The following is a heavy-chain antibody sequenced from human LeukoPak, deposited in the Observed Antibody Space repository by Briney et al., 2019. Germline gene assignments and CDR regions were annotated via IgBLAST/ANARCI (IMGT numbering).Heavy chain of an antibody. J-gene: IGHJ6*03. Sequence: GGSLRLSCAASGFTFSSYWMSWVRQAPGKGLEWVANIKEDGSEKFHVGSVRGRFTISRDNAKNSLFLQMNSLRAEDTAVYYCARDSLRTALYYMDVWGKGTTVTVSS. CDR1: GFTFSSYW. CDR2: IKEDGSEK. V-gene: IGHV3-7*01. CDR3: ARDSLRTALYYMDV.